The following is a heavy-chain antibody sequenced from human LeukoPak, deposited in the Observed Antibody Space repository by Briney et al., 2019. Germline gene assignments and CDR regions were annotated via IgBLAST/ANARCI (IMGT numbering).Heavy chain of an antibody. J-gene: IGHJ6*02. Sequence: PETLSLTCTVSGGAINSYYWSWIRQPPGKGLEWIGYIYNSGSTNYNPSLKSRVTISVDTSKTHFSLKLSSVTAADTAVYYCAREDFSYGLDVWGQGTTVTVSS. V-gene: IGHV4-59*01. CDR3: AREDFSYGLDV. CDR1: GGAINSYY. CDR2: IYNSGST.